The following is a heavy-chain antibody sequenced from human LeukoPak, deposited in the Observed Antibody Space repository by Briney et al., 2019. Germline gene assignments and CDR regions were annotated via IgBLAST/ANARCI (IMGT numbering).Heavy chain of an antibody. CDR2: ISYDGSNK. CDR3: ARVRGSGSYYFDY. Sequence: AGGSLRLSCAASGFTFSSYAMHWVRQAPGKGLEWVAVISYDGSNKYYADSVKGRFTISRDNSENTLYLQMSSLRAEDTAVYYCARVRGSGSYYFDYWGQGTLVTVSS. CDR1: GFTFSSYA. V-gene: IGHV3-30-3*01. D-gene: IGHD1-26*01. J-gene: IGHJ4*02.